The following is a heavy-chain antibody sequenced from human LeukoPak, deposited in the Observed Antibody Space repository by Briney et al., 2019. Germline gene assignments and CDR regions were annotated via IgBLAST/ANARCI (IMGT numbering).Heavy chain of an antibody. CDR2: IYPGDSDT. V-gene: IGHV5-51*01. J-gene: IGHJ3*02. D-gene: IGHD4-17*01. CDR1: GYSFTSYW. CDR3: ASTRNDYGDYRDAFDI. Sequence: GESLKISCKGSGYSFTSYWIGWVRQMPGKGLEWMGIIYPGDSDTRYSPSFQGQVTIPADKSISTAYLQWSSLQASDTAMYYCASTRNDYGDYRDAFDIWGQGTMVTVSS.